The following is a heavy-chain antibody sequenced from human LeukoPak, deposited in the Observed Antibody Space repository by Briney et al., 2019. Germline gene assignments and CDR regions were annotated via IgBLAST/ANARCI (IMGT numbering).Heavy chain of an antibody. CDR1: GFTFSNYA. CDR2: ISSDGRDK. CDR3: ARDLRKSADYYFDY. D-gene: IGHD2-21*02. Sequence: GGSLRLSCAASGFTFSNYAIHWVRQAPGTGLEWVAVISSDGRDKHYADSVKGRFTISRDNSKNTLYLQMNSLRTEDTAIYYCARDLRKSADYYFDYWGQGSLVTVSS. V-gene: IGHV3-30*04. J-gene: IGHJ4*02.